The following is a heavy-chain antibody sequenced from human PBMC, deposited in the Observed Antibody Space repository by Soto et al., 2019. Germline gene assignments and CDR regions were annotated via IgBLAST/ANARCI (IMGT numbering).Heavy chain of an antibody. V-gene: IGHV3-23*01. Sequence: GGSLRLSCAASGFTFSSYAMSWVRQAPGKGLEWVSAISGSGGSTYYADSVKGRFTISRDNSKNTLYLQMNSLRAEDTAVYYCAKDRHGSSSSGFYYYGMDVWGQGTTVTVSS. D-gene: IGHD6-6*01. J-gene: IGHJ6*02. CDR2: ISGSGGST. CDR1: GFTFSSYA. CDR3: AKDRHGSSSSGFYYYGMDV.